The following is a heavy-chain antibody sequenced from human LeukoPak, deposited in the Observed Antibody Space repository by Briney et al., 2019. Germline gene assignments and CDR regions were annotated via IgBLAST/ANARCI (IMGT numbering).Heavy chain of an antibody. CDR1: GFTVSSNY. D-gene: IGHD3-9*01. CDR2: IYSGGST. CDR3: ATAVLRYFDWARDY. J-gene: IGHJ4*02. V-gene: IGHV3-66*01. Sequence: PGGSLRLSCAASGFTVSSNYMSWVRQAPGKGLEWVSVIYSGGSTYYADSVKGRFTISRDNSKNTLYLQMNSLRAEDTAVYYCATAVLRYFDWARDYWGQGTLVTVSS.